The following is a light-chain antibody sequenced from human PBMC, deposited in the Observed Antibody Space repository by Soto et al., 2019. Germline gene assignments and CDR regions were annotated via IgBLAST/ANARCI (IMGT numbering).Light chain of an antibody. Sequence: QSVLTQPPSASGSPGQSVTFSCTGTSSDVGGYNYVSWYQQHPGKAPKLMIYEVNKRPSGVPDRFSASKSGNTASLPVSGLQAEDEADYYCSSYAGSNILFGTGTKVTVL. CDR3: SSYAGSNIL. CDR2: EVN. J-gene: IGLJ1*01. V-gene: IGLV2-8*01. CDR1: SSDVGGYNY.